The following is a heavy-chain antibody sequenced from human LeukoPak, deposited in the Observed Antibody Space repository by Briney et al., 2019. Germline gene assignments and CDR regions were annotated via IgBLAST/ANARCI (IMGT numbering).Heavy chain of an antibody. CDR1: GFTFSSYA. J-gene: IGHJ6*04. CDR3: AKDSREGGYFDWPALLYYYYGMDV. V-gene: IGHV3-23*01. CDR2: ISGSGGST. D-gene: IGHD3-9*01. Sequence: GGSLRLSCAASGFTFSSYAMSWVRQAPGKGLEWVSAISGSGGSTYYADSVKGRFTISRDNPKNTLYLQMNSLRAEDTAVYYCAKDSREGGYFDWPALLYYYYGMDVWGKGTTVTVSS.